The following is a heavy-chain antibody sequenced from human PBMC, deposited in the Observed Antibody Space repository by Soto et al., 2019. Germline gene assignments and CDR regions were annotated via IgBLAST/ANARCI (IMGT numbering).Heavy chain of an antibody. Sequence: GGSPRISSAAYGYTFSSYSMNWVRQAPGKGPEWVSYISSSSSTIYYADSVKGRFTISRDNAKNSLYLQMNSLRDEDTAVYYCATQADYGDPTWYDYYVMAVWGQGSTVTVSS. V-gene: IGHV3-48*02. CDR1: GYTFSSYS. CDR2: ISSSSSTI. CDR3: ATQADYGDPTWYDYYVMAV. D-gene: IGHD4-17*01. J-gene: IGHJ6*02.